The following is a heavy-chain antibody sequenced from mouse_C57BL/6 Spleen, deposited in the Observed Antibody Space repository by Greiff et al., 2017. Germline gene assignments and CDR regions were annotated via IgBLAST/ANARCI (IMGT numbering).Heavy chain of an antibody. D-gene: IGHD2-4*01. CDR1: GFTFSDYG. CDR3: ARGGYDYDVRYAMDY. CDR2: ISSGSSTI. V-gene: IGHV5-17*01. Sequence: EVQLVESGGGLVKPGGSLKLSCAASGFTFSDYGMHWVRQAPEKGLEWVAYISSGSSTIYYADTVKGRFTISRDNAKNTLFLQMTSLRSEDTAMYYCARGGYDYDVRYAMDYWGQGTSVTVSS. J-gene: IGHJ4*01.